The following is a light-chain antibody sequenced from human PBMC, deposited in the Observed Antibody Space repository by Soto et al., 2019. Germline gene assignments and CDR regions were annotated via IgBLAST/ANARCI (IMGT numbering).Light chain of an antibody. CDR3: SSYTTSCNYV. J-gene: IGLJ1*01. CDR1: ISDVGGYEY. V-gene: IGLV2-14*01. Sequence: QSALTQPASVSGSPGQSITISCTGTISDVGGYEYVSWYQQHPGKAPKLMIYDVSNRPSGVSNRFSGSKSGHTASLTISGLQAEDEADYYYSSYTTSCNYVFGPGTKVTVL. CDR2: DVS.